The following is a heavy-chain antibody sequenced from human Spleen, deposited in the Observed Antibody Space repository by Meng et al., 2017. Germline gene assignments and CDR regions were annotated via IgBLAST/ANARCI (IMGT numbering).Heavy chain of an antibody. Sequence: SVKVSCKALGGIFSNSVIGWVRQAPGQGLEWMGGINAVFGTTNYAQKFQGRVTITTDESTSTVYMELTRLTSEDTAVYFCARKAGNCISTTCYSLDYWGQGTLVTVSS. CDR3: ARKAGNCISTTCYSLDY. V-gene: IGHV1-69*05. CDR2: INAVFGTT. J-gene: IGHJ4*02. D-gene: IGHD2-2*01. CDR1: GGIFSNSV.